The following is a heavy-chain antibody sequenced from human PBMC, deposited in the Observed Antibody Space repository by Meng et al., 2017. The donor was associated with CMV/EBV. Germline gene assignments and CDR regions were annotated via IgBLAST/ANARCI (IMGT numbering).Heavy chain of an antibody. D-gene: IGHD6-6*01. J-gene: IGHJ6*02. CDR3: TTRTSSSDPYYYYGMDV. V-gene: IGHV3-15*01. Sequence: GGSLRLSCAASGFTVSSNYMSWVRQAPGQGLEWVGRIKSKTDGGTTDYAAPVKGRFTISRDDSKNTLYLQMNSLKTEDTAVYYCTTRTSSSDPYYYYGMDVWGQGTTVTVSS. CDR2: IKSKTDGGTT. CDR1: GFTVSSNY.